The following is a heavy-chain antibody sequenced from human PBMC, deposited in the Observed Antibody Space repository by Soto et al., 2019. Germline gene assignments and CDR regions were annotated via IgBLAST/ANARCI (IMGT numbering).Heavy chain of an antibody. D-gene: IGHD7-27*01. CDR2: IWYDGSNK. CDR3: ARAAVNWGSPADY. V-gene: IGHV3-33*01. Sequence: GGSLRLSCAASGFTFSSYGMHWVRQAPGKGLEWVAVIWYDGSNKYYADSVKGRFTISRDNSKNTLYLQMNSLRAEDTAVYYCARAAVNWGSPADYWGQGTLVTVSS. CDR1: GFTFSSYG. J-gene: IGHJ4*02.